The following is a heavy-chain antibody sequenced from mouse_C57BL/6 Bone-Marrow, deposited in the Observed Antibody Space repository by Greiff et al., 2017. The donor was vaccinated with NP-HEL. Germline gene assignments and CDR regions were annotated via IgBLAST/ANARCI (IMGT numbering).Heavy chain of an antibody. CDR2: IDPENGDT. D-gene: IGHD2-3*01. Sequence: VQLKQSGAELVRPGASVKLSCTASGFNIKDDYMHWVKQRPEQGLEWIGWIDPENGDTEYASKFQGKATITADTSSNTAYLQLSSLTSEDTAVYYCTTFRDGYYDYWGQGTTLTVSS. CDR3: TTFRDGYYDY. V-gene: IGHV14-4*01. J-gene: IGHJ2*01. CDR1: GFNIKDDY.